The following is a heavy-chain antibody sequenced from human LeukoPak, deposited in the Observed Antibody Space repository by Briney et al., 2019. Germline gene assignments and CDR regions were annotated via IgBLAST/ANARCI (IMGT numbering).Heavy chain of an antibody. J-gene: IGHJ5*02. Sequence: GASVKVSCKVSGYTLTELSMHWVRQAPGKGLEWMGGFDPEDGETIYAQKFQGRVTMTEDTSTDTAYMELSSLRSEDTAVYYCATCRYDFWSGYYRSGYWFDPWGQGTLVTVS. D-gene: IGHD3-3*01. CDR1: GYTLTELS. CDR3: ATCRYDFWSGYYRSGYWFDP. V-gene: IGHV1-24*01. CDR2: FDPEDGET.